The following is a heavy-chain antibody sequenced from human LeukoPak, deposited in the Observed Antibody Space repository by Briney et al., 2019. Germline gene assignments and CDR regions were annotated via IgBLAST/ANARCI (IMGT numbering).Heavy chain of an antibody. D-gene: IGHD6-19*01. Sequence: PGGSLRLSCTASGFTFSSYAMNWVRQAPGKGLEWVSGIGAGGTFTYYADSVKGRFTIFRDNSRNTLYLQMNSLRADDTAVYYCAKASVAGWYYFDYWGQGTLVTVSS. J-gene: IGHJ4*02. V-gene: IGHV3-23*01. CDR1: GFTFSSYA. CDR2: IGAGGTFT. CDR3: AKASVAGWYYFDY.